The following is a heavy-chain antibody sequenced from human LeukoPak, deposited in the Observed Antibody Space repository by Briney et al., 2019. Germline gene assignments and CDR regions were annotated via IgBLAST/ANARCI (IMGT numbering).Heavy chain of an antibody. CDR2: ISGIGGST. CDR3: AKADRPSYYYDSSGYSIDY. D-gene: IGHD3-22*01. CDR1: GFTFSSYA. V-gene: IGHV3-23*01. Sequence: GGSLRLSCAASGFTFSSYAMSWVRQAPGKGLEWVSGISGIGGSTYYADSVKGRFTISRDNSKNTLYLQMNSLRAEDTAVYYCAKADRPSYYYDSSGYSIDYWGQGPLVPVSS. J-gene: IGHJ4*02.